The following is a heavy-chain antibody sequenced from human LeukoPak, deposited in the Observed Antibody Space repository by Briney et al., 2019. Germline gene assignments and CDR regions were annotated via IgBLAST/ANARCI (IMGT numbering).Heavy chain of an antibody. V-gene: IGHV1-8*03. CDR2: MNPNSGNT. CDR1: GYTFTSYD. Sequence: ASVKVSCKASGYTFTSYDINRVRQATGQGLEWMGWMNPNSGNTGYAQKFQGRVTITRNTSISTAYMELSSLRSEDTAVYYCARGYGMVRGVINDYWGQGTLVTVSS. J-gene: IGHJ4*02. CDR3: ARGYGMVRGVINDY. D-gene: IGHD3-10*01.